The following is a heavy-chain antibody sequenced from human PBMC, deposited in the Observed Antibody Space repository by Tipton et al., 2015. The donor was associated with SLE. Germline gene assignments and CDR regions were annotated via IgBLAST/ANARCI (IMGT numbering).Heavy chain of an antibody. V-gene: IGHV4-34*01. CDR2: INYGGDT. J-gene: IGHJ5*02. CDR1: GGSFSGYY. D-gene: IGHD2-15*01. Sequence: TLSLTCGDYGGSFSGYYWSWIRQPPGKGLEWIGEINYGGDTNYNPSLESRVTILVETSKNQFSLRLLSVTAADTAVYYCARALGGRCSGGNCYSLFDPWGQGTLVTVSS. CDR3: ARALGGRCSGGNCYSLFDP.